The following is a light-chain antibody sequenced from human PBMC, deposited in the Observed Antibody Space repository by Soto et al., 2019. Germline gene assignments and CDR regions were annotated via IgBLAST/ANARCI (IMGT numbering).Light chain of an antibody. CDR2: LNSDGSH. V-gene: IGLV4-69*01. J-gene: IGLJ2*01. CDR1: SGHSSYA. Sequence: QSVLTQSPSASASLGASVKLTCTLSSGHSSYAIACHQQQPEKGPRYLMKLNSDGSHSKGDGIPDRFSGSSSGAERYLTISSLQSEDEADYYCQTWGTDIVVFGGGTKLTVL. CDR3: QTWGTDIVV.